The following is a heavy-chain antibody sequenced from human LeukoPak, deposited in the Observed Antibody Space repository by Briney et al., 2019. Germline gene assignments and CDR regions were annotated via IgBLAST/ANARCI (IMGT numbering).Heavy chain of an antibody. Sequence: ASVKVSCKASGYTFTGYYMHWVRQAPGQGLEWMGWIHPNSGGTNYPQKFQGRVTMTRDTSISTAYMELSRLRSDDTAVYYCARDNSVGETAWWFDPWGQGTLVTVSS. CDR3: ARDNSVGETAWWFDP. CDR2: IHPNSGGT. J-gene: IGHJ5*02. V-gene: IGHV1-2*02. D-gene: IGHD1-26*01. CDR1: GYTFTGYY.